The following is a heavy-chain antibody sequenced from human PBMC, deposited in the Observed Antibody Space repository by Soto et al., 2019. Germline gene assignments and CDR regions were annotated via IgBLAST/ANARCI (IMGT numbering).Heavy chain of an antibody. V-gene: IGHV4-34*01. CDR1: GGSFSGYY. CDR2: INHSGST. J-gene: IGHJ4*02. Sequence: QVQLQQWGAGLLKPSETLSLTCAVYGGSFSGYYWSWIRQPPGKGLEGIGEINHSGSTNYNPSLKSRVTISVDTSKNQFSLKLSSVTAADTAVYYCARGPVCSGGSCYSAFDYWGQGTLVTVSS. CDR3: ARGPVCSGGSCYSAFDY. D-gene: IGHD2-15*01.